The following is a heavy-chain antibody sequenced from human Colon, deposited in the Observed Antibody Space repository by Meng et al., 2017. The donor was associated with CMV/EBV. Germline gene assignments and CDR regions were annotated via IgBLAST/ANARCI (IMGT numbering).Heavy chain of an antibody. D-gene: IGHD4-11*01. V-gene: IGHV1-18*01. CDR2: INTDNAKT. CDR3: ARGYDYTNYVPIDY. J-gene: IGHJ4*02. CDR1: GYTFTNYG. Sequence: ASVKVSCKASGYTFTNYGINWVRQAPGQGLEWMGWINTDNAKTNYAQRFQGRVTMTTDTFTSTAYMELRSLRSDDTAVYYCARGYDYTNYVPIDYWGQGTLVTVSS.